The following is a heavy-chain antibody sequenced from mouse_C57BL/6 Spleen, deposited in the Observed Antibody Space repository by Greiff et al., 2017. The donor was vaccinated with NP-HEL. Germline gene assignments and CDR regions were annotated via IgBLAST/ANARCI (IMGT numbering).Heavy chain of an antibody. V-gene: IGHV5-9*01. CDR3: ARQIDSSGYKN. CDR2: ISGGGGNT. D-gene: IGHD3-2*02. CDR1: GFTFSSYT. Sequence: EVKLMESGGGLVKPGGSLKLSCAASGFTFSSYTMSWVRQTPEKRLEWVATISGGGGNTYYPDSVKGRFTISRDNAKNTLYLQMSSLRSEDTALYYCARQIDSSGYKNWGQGTTLTVSS. J-gene: IGHJ2*01.